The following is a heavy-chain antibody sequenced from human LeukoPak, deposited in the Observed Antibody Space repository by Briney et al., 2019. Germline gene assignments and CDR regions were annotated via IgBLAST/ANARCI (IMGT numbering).Heavy chain of an antibody. J-gene: IGHJ4*02. D-gene: IGHD3-22*01. V-gene: IGHV3-53*01. CDR1: GFTVSSNY. CDR2: IYSGGST. CDR3: AREASSGYSFDY. Sequence: GGSLRLSCAASGFTVSSNYMSWVRQAPGKGLEWVSVIYSGGSTYYADSVKGRFNISRDNSKNTLYLRMNSLRAEGTAVYYCAREASSGYSFDYWGQGTLVTVSS.